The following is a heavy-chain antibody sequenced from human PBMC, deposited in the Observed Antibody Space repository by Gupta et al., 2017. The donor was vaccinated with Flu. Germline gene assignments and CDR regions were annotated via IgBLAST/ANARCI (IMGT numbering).Heavy chain of an antibody. J-gene: IGHJ4*02. V-gene: IGHV3-72*01. Sequence: EVRLVESGGGLVQPGGSLRLSCVVSGFTFSEHYMDWIRQAPGKGLDWVGRIRNKANSYTTEYAASVKDRFTITRDDSKDSLYLQMNSLNNGDTAVYYCSRGETGPSPPGRNDCWGQGTLVTVSS. CDR2: IRNKANSYTT. D-gene: IGHD1-14*01. CDR3: SRGETGPSPPGRNDC. CDR1: GFTFSEHY.